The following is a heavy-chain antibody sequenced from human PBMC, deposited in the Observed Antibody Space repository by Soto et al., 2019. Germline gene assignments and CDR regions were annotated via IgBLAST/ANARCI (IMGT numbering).Heavy chain of an antibody. Sequence: QVQLQESGPGLVKPSETLSLTCTVSGGSISSYDWSWIRQPPGKGLEWVGYIYYSGSTNYNPSLKSRVTISIITSKDQFSLKLSSVTAADTTVYYCARGGLLWFGGHRGMDVWGQWTTVTVSS. V-gene: IGHV4-59*01. J-gene: IGHJ6*02. CDR3: ARGGLLWFGGHRGMDV. CDR1: GGSISSYD. D-gene: IGHD3-10*01. CDR2: IYYSGST.